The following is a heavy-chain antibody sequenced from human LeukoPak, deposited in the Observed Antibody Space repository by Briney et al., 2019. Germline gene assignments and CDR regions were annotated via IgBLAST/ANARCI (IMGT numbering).Heavy chain of an antibody. V-gene: IGHV4-34*12. J-gene: IGHJ4*02. CDR1: GGSFSGYY. Sequence: SSETLSLTCAVYGGSFSGYYWSWIRQPLGKGLEWIGEIIHRGSTNYNPSLKRRVTIFVDTSKNQFSLKLSSVTAADTAVYCCARWEGGSYYDFDYWGQGTLVTVSS. CDR3: ARWEGGSYYDFDY. CDR2: IIHRGST. D-gene: IGHD1-26*01.